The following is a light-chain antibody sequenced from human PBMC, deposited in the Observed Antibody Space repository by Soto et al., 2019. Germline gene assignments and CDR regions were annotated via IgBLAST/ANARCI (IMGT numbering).Light chain of an antibody. CDR2: DNS. V-gene: IGLV1-40*01. Sequence: QSVLTQPPSLSGAPGQRVTISCTGSRSNIGAGYDVHWYQHLPGTAPKVLIFDNSNRPSGVPARFSGSKSGTSASLAINGLQGEDEDVYYRHSYDASLRGPAFGGGTKVTVL. CDR1: RSNIGAGYD. CDR3: HSYDASLRGPA. J-gene: IGLJ2*01.